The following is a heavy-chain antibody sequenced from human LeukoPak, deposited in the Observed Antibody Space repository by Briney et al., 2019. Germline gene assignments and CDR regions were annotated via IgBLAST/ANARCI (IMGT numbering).Heavy chain of an antibody. CDR3: VKGLSDDLLTGTSKY. V-gene: IGHV3-23*01. D-gene: IGHD3-9*01. J-gene: IGHJ4*02. CDR1: GFTFSNYA. CDR2: ISGSGGTT. Sequence: QAGGSLRLSCAASGFTFSNYAMSWVRQAPGKGLAWVSIISGSGGTTYYGDSVKGRFTISRDNSKNTLFLQMNSLRAEDTAVYYCVKGLSDDLLTGTSKYWGQGTLVAVSS.